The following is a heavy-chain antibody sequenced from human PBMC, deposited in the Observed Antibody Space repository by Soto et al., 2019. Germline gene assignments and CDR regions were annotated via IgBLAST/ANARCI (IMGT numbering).Heavy chain of an antibody. Sequence: PGGSLRLSCAASGFSISAFHMDWVRLAPGKGLEWVSYISSRGEAIYYADSVKGRFTVSRDSAKNSLYLQMNSLRVEDTAIYYCARDHNHGYDMDVWGQGATVTVSS. CDR1: GFSISAFH. V-gene: IGHV3-48*01. CDR2: ISSRGEAI. J-gene: IGHJ6*02. CDR3: ARDHNHGYDMDV. D-gene: IGHD4-17*01.